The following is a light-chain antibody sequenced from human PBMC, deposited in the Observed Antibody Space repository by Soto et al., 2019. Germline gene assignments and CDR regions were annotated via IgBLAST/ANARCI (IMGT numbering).Light chain of an antibody. CDR1: QSVSSAY. Sequence: EIVLTQSPGTLSLSPGERATLSCRASQSVSSAYLVWYQQKPGQAPRLLIYGASSRATGIPDRFSGSGSGTDFTLTSSRLEPEDFAVYYCQHYGSSWTFGQGTKVEIK. V-gene: IGKV3-20*01. CDR3: QHYGSSWT. CDR2: GAS. J-gene: IGKJ1*01.